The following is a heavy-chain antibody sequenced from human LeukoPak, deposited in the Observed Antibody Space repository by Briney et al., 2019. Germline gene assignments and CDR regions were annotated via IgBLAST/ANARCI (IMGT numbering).Heavy chain of an antibody. V-gene: IGHV3-53*01. D-gene: IGHD4-11*01. CDR3: ARHDYLSD. CDR2: IKIDGST. Sequence: GGSLRLSCAASGFTFSDHFLAWVRQAPGKGLEWVSLIKIDGSTYYPDSVKGRFTISRDNSKNMVYLQMNSLRAEDTAVYYCARHDYLSDWGQGTLATVSS. CDR1: GFTFSDHF. J-gene: IGHJ4*02.